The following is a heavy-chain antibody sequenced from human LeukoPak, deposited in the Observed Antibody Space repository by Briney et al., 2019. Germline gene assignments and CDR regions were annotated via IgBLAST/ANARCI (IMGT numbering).Heavy chain of an antibody. CDR3: ARGTYYYDSGANIQRSEDAFDI. V-gene: IGHV4-34*01. Sequence: SETLSLTCTVSGGSISSYYWSWIRQPPGKGLEWIGEINHSGSTNYNPSLKSRVTISVDTSKNQFSLKLSSVTAADTAVYYCARGTYYYDSGANIQRSEDAFDIWDQGTMVTVSS. D-gene: IGHD3-22*01. J-gene: IGHJ3*02. CDR2: INHSGST. CDR1: GGSISSYY.